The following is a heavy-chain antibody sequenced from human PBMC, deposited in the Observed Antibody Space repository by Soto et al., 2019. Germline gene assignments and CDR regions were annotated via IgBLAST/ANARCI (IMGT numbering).Heavy chain of an antibody. J-gene: IGHJ5*02. Sequence: QVQLVQSGAEVKKPGSSVKVSCKASGGTFSSYTISWVRQAPGQGLEWMGRIIPILGIANYAQKFQGRVTITADKSTSTAYMELSSLRSEDTAVYYCARDHPGGYAGPNWFDPWGQGTLVTVSS. CDR3: ARDHPGGYAGPNWFDP. V-gene: IGHV1-69*08. CDR1: GGTFSSYT. D-gene: IGHD6-25*01. CDR2: IIPILGIA.